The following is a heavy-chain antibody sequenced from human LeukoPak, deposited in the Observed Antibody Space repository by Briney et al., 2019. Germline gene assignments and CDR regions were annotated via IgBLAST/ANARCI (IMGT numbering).Heavy chain of an antibody. CDR1: GFPFSTYG. CDR2: ISNDGNNK. J-gene: IGHJ4*02. Sequence: GGSLRLSCAASGFPFSTYGMHWVRQAPGKGLEWVAAISNDGNNKFYADSVKGRFTISRGNPKNTMNLQMNSLRAEDTAVYYCAKGGGVIGRSYYFDYWGQGTLVTVSP. V-gene: IGHV3-30*18. CDR3: AKGGGVIGRSYYFDY. D-gene: IGHD2-8*02.